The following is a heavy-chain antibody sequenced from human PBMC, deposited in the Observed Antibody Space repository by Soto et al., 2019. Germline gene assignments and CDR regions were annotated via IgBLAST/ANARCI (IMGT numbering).Heavy chain of an antibody. Sequence: QVQLVQSGAEVKKPGASVKVSCKASGYTFPSYGISWVRQAPGQGLEWMGWISAYNGNTKYAQKLQGRVTMTTDTSTSTAHMELRSLRSDDTAVYYCSRDAAIGMNDYWGQGTLVTVSS. CDR1: GYTFPSYG. V-gene: IGHV1-18*01. J-gene: IGHJ4*02. D-gene: IGHD1-20*01. CDR3: SRDAAIGMNDY. CDR2: ISAYNGNT.